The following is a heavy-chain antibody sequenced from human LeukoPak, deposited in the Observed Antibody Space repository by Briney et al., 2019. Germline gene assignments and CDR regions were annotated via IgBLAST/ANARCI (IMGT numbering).Heavy chain of an antibody. J-gene: IGHJ4*02. Sequence: GGSLRLSCAASGFTFISYVMSWVRQAPGKGLEWVSSISNSGGSTYYADSVKGRFTISRDNSKNTLYLQMNSLRAEDTAVYYCAKWSFYSNYLGYYFDYWGQGTLVTVSS. CDR2: ISNSGGST. CDR3: AKWSFYSNYLGYYFDY. D-gene: IGHD4-11*01. V-gene: IGHV3-23*01. CDR1: GFTFISYV.